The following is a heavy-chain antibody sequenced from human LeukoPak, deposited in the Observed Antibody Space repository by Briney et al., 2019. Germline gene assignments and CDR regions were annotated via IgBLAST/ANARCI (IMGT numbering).Heavy chain of an antibody. CDR1: GGSFSGYY. D-gene: IGHD2-21*02. CDR2: INHSGST. V-gene: IGHV4-34*01. Sequence: SETLSLTCAVYGGSFSGYYWSWIRQPPGKGLEWIGEINHSGSTNYNPSLKSRVTISVDTSENQFSLKLSSVTAADTAVYYCASFVVVTARGFAGFDYWGRGTLVTVSS. J-gene: IGHJ4*02. CDR3: ASFVVVTARGFAGFDY.